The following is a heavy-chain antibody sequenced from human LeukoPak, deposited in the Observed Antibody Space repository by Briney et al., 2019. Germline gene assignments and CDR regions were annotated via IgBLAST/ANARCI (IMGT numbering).Heavy chain of an antibody. V-gene: IGHV4-59*13. D-gene: IGHD1-1*01. Sequence: SETLSLTCTVSSVSINNYFWSWIRQSPGKGLEGIGYMSYSGSTNFNPSLKSRVTISRDKSKNQFSLKLNSVTAADTAVYYCVRDRDGSWYFDRWGRGTLVTVSS. CDR2: MSYSGST. J-gene: IGHJ2*01. CDR1: SVSINNYF. CDR3: VRDRDGSWYFDR.